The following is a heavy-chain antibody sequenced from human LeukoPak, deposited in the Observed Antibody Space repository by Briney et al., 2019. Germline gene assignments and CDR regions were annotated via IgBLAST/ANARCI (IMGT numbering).Heavy chain of an antibody. CDR1: GGSINSYY. Sequence: SETLSLTCTVSGGSINSYYWSWIRQPPGKGLEWIGYIFSSGSTNYNPSLKSRVTISVDTSKNQFSLKLSSVTAADTAVYYCARLPPTTIWGDVWGQGTTVTVSS. V-gene: IGHV4-4*09. D-gene: IGHD3-3*01. J-gene: IGHJ6*02. CDR3: ARLPPTTIWGDV. CDR2: IFSSGST.